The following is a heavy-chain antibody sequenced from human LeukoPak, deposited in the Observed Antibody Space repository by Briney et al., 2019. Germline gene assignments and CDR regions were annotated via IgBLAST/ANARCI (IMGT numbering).Heavy chain of an antibody. Sequence: GSLRFSCAASGFTVSSNYMSWVRQAPGKGLEWVSVIYSGGSTYYADSVKGRFTISRDNAKNSLYLQMNSLRAEDTALYYCAKGPDYYDSSGSYFQHWGQGTLVTVSS. V-gene: IGHV3-53*05. D-gene: IGHD3-22*01. CDR3: AKGPDYYDSSGSYFQH. CDR1: GFTVSSNY. CDR2: IYSGGST. J-gene: IGHJ1*01.